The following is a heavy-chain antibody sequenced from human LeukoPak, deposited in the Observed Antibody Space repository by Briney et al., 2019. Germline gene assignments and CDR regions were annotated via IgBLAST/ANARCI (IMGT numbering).Heavy chain of an antibody. CDR2: INPNSGGT. CDR1: GYTFTGYY. V-gene: IGHV1-2*02. D-gene: IGHD2-2*01. J-gene: IGHJ4*02. Sequence: LGASVKVSCKASGYTFTGYYMHWVRQAPGQGLEWMGWINPNSGGTNYAQKFQGRVTMTRDTSISTAYMELSRLRAEDTAVYYCAKESLRVVPSATFDYWGQGTLVTVSS. CDR3: AKESLRVVPSATFDY.